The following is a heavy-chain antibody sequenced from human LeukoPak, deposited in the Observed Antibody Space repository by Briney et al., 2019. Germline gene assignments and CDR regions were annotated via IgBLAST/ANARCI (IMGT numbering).Heavy chain of an antibody. D-gene: IGHD2-15*01. CDR1: GYNFTDFW. CDR2: IYPGDSDT. Sequence: GESLKISCKGSGYNFTDFWIGWVRQMPGKGLEWMGIIYPGDSDTKYSPSFQGQVTISADKSISTAYLQWSSLTASDTAMYYCASQEVVAVVGDFNPSFYNLDVGGIGTTFTVSS. V-gene: IGHV5-51*01. J-gene: IGHJ6*03. CDR3: ASQEVVAVVGDFNPSFYNLDV.